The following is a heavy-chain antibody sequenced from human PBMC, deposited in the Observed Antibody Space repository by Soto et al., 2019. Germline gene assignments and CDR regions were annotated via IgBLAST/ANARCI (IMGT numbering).Heavy chain of an antibody. CDR2: ISNNGNT. V-gene: IGHV4-4*07. J-gene: IGHJ4*02. CDR1: GGSISSYR. D-gene: IGHD1-7*01. CDR3: GRESGETWDYEAY. Sequence: SETLSLTCTVSGGSISSYRWSWIRQPAWKGLEWIGRISNNGNTRYNPSLKSRVTVSVDTSRNQFFLNLHSVTAADSAVYFCGRESGETWDYEAYWGQGTPVTVSS.